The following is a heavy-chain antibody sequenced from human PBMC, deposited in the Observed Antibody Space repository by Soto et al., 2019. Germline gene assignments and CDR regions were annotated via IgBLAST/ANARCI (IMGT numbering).Heavy chain of an antibody. CDR1: GYSFTNYW. J-gene: IGHJ3*02. CDR2: IWPGDSET. Sequence: GESLKISCQGSGYSFTNYWIGGVRQMPGKGLEWMGSIWPGDSETRYNPSFQGQVTISADRSISTAYLQWSSLKASDTAMYYCAIGGEWYFFDIWAQGTLVTVSS. D-gene: IGHD2-21*01. V-gene: IGHV5-51*01. CDR3: AIGGEWYFFDI.